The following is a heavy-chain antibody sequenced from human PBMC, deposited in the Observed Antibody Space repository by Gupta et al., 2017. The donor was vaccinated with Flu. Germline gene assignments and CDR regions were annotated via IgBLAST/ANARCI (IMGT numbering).Heavy chain of an antibody. CDR3: ARRGYYNDRSGYVGFLF. CDR1: GYNFASYW. J-gene: IGHJ3*01. CDR2: IYPGDSDT. Sequence: PGESLKISCKGSGYNFASYWIGWVRQMPGKGLEWMGIIYPGDSDTGYSPSFQGQVTISADKSITTAYLQWSSLKASDTAMYYCARRGYYNDRSGYVGFLFWGQGTMVTVSS. V-gene: IGHV5-51*03. D-gene: IGHD3-22*01.